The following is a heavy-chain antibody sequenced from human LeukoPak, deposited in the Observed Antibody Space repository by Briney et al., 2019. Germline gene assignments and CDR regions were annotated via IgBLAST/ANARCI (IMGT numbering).Heavy chain of an antibody. CDR1: GFTFSSYT. CDR2: KTTSDGNT. Sequence: GGSLRLSCAASGFTFSSYTMSWVRQAPGKGLEWVSTKTTSDGNTYYADSVKGRFTVSGDNSKNTLFLQMNSLRAEDTAVYYCAKDGGLWVSAHWGDSWGRGTLVTVSS. V-gene: IGHV3-23*01. J-gene: IGHJ4*02. CDR3: AKDGGLWVSAHWGDS. D-gene: IGHD7-27*01.